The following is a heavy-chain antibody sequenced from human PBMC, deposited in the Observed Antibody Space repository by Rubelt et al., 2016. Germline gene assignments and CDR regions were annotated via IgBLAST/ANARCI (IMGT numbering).Heavy chain of an antibody. CDR1: GYRFTSYW. D-gene: IGHD3-10*01. Sequence: EVQLVQSGAEVKKPGESLKISCKGSGYRFTSYWISWVRQMPGKGLEWMGRIDPSDSYTNYSPTLKGHGTSSADKSIRTAYLQWSSLTASDTAMDYCASTIGSGGDYGVDVWGQGTTVTVSS. V-gene: IGHV5-10-1*01. CDR2: IDPSDSYT. J-gene: IGHJ6*02. CDR3: ASTIGSGGDYGVDV.